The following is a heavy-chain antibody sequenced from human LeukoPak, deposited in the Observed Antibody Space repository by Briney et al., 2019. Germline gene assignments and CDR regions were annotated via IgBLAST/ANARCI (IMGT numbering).Heavy chain of an antibody. CDR1: GFTFSSYA. Sequence: PGGSLRLSCAASGFTFSSYAMSWIRQAPGKGLEWCSAISGSGGSTYYADSVKGRFTISRDNSKNTLYLQMNSLRAEDTAVYYCAKEGSIHLDAFDIWGQGTMVTVSS. V-gene: IGHV3-23*01. D-gene: IGHD6-6*01. CDR2: ISGSGGST. CDR3: AKEGSIHLDAFDI. J-gene: IGHJ3*02.